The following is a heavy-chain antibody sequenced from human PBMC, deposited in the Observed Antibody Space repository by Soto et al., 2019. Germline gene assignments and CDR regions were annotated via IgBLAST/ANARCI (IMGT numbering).Heavy chain of an antibody. V-gene: IGHV4-39*01. CDR2: FYYSENT. Sequence: SSTLSLTRCVWSPSIASRIDSWASVRKPPGEGLEWIGTFYYSENTYYNPSLKSRVSISVDTSKNQFSLKVSSVTAADTAVYYCAKLAGYCSGNSCHRDFAMDAWGQGTTVT. CDR3: AKLAGYCSGNSCHRDFAMDA. J-gene: IGHJ6*02. CDR1: SPSIASRIDS. D-gene: IGHD2-2*01.